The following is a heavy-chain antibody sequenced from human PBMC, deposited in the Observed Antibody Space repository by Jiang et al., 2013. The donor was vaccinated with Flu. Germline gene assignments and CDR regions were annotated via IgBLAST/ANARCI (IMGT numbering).Heavy chain of an antibody. V-gene: IGHV1-46*01. CDR1: GGSFSSYV. D-gene: IGHD6-6*01. J-gene: IGHJ4*02. CDR3: ARGTYSSSSLIDY. Sequence: SGAEVKKPGSSVKVSCKASGGSFSSYVINWVRQAPGQGLEWMGIINPSGGSTSYAQKFQGRVTMTRDTSTSTVYMELSSLRSEDTAVYYCARGTYSSSSLIDYWGQGTLVTVSS. CDR2: INPSGGST.